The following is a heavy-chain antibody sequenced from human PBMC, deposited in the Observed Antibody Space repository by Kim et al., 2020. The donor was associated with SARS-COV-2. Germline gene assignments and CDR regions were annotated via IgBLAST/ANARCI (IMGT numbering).Heavy chain of an antibody. Sequence: GGSLRLSCAASGFTFSSYEMNWVRQAPGKGLEWVSYISSSGSTIYYADSVKGRFTISRDNAKNSLYLQMNSLRVEDTAVYYCARQWLVPFGYYYGMDVWGQGTTVTVSS. D-gene: IGHD6-19*01. CDR2: ISSSGSTI. CDR1: GFTFSSYE. V-gene: IGHV3-48*03. J-gene: IGHJ6*02. CDR3: ARQWLVPFGYYYGMDV.